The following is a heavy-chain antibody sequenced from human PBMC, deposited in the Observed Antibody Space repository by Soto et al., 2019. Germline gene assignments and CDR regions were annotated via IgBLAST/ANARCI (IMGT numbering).Heavy chain of an antibody. V-gene: IGHV3-30-3*01. CDR1: GFTLISYA. J-gene: IGHJ3*02. Sequence: PXGSLILSCAASGFTLISYAMHWVRQAPGKGLEWVAVISYDGSNKYYADSVKGRFTISRDNSKNTLYLQMNSLRAEDTAVYYCLAEGSYDAFDIWGQGTMVTVS. CDR2: ISYDGSNK. D-gene: IGHD1-26*01. CDR3: LAEGSYDAFDI.